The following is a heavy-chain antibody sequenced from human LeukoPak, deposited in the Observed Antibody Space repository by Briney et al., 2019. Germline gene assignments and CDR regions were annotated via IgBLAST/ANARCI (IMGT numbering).Heavy chain of an antibody. V-gene: IGHV3-23*01. D-gene: IGHD2-2*03. CDR1: GFTFSSYA. CDR2: ISGSGGST. Sequence: PGGSLRLSCAASGFTFSSYAMSWVRQVPGKGLEWVSAISGSGGSTYYADSVKGRFTISRDNSKNTLYLQMNSLRAEDTAVYYCAMDIVVVPAAVGAFDIWGQGTMVTVSS. J-gene: IGHJ3*02. CDR3: AMDIVVVPAAVGAFDI.